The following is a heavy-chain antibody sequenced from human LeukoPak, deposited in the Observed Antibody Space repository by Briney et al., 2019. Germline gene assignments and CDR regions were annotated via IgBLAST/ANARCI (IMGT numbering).Heavy chain of an antibody. J-gene: IGHJ4*02. Sequence: SETLSLTCTVSGGSISSYYWSWIRQPPGKGLEWIGYINYSGSTNYNPSLKSRVTISVDTSKNQFSLKLSSVTAADTAVYYCARAYSSSSDYFDYWGQGTLVTVSS. CDR3: ARAYSSSSDYFDY. CDR2: INYSGST. D-gene: IGHD6-6*01. V-gene: IGHV4-59*01. CDR1: GGSISSYY.